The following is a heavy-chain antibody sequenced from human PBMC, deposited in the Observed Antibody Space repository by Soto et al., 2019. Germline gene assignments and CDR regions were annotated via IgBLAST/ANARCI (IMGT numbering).Heavy chain of an antibody. Sequence: PGESLKISCKGSGYSYTSYWIDWVRQMPGKGLEWMGIIYPGDSDTRYSPSFQGQVTISADKSISTAYLQWSSLKASDTAMYYCARLYLSTNDSSGYYYVADAFDIWGQGTMVTVSS. D-gene: IGHD3-22*01. CDR3: ARLYLSTNDSSGYYYVADAFDI. CDR2: IYPGDSDT. V-gene: IGHV5-51*01. J-gene: IGHJ3*02. CDR1: GYSYTSYW.